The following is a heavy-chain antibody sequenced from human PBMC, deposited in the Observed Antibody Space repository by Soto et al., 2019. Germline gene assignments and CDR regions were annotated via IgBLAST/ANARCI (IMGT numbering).Heavy chain of an antibody. J-gene: IGHJ5*02. CDR1: GGSISSGGHY. V-gene: IGHV4-31*11. D-gene: IGHD3-3*01. Sequence: SETLSLTCAVSGGSISSGGHYWSWIRQHPGKGLEFMGYISYSGTTYYTPSLKSRLTLLIDTSENQFSLNLRSVTAADTAVYYCARGRGYDFWSGYRWFDPWGQGTLVTV. CDR3: ARGRGYDFWSGYRWFDP. CDR2: ISYSGTT.